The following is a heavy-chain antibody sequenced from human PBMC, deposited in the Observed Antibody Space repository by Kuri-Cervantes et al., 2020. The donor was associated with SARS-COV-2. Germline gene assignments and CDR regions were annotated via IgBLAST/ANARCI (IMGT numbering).Heavy chain of an antibody. V-gene: IGHV1-69*13. D-gene: IGHD1-14*01. CDR1: GYTFTAYF. Sequence: SVKVSCKASGYTFTAYFMHWVRQAPGQGLEWMGGFIPMSGTSNYAQKFQGRLTISADEYTNTAYMELSGLRSEDTAVYYCARAVGNFDFWGQGTLVTVSS. CDR3: ARAVGNFDF. J-gene: IGHJ4*02. CDR2: FIPMSGTS.